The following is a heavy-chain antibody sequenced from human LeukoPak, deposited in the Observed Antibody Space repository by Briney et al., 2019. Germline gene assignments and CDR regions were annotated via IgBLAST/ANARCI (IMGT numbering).Heavy chain of an antibody. J-gene: IGHJ6*02. D-gene: IGHD4-23*01. Sequence: SETLSLTCTVSGGSISSYYWSWIRQPPGKGLEWIGYIYYSGSTNYNPPLKSRVTISVDTSKTQFSLKLNSVTAADTAVYYCARDYGGNSNYYYYGMDVWGQGTTVTVSS. V-gene: IGHV4-59*01. CDR2: IYYSGST. CDR1: GGSISSYY. CDR3: ARDYGGNSNYYYYGMDV.